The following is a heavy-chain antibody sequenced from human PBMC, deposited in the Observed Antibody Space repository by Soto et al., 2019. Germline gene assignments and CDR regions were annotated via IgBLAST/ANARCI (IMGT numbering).Heavy chain of an antibody. V-gene: IGHV3-23*01. Sequence: GGSLRLSCAASGFTFSDHSMRWVRQAPGKGLEWVSAISDNGDATYYADPVKGRFTVSRDNCKNTLFLQLNSLRAEDTAIYYCAKDQPDRDPDDYWGQGTLVTVSS. CDR1: GFTFSDHS. CDR2: ISDNGDAT. CDR3: AKDQPDRDPDDY. J-gene: IGHJ4*02.